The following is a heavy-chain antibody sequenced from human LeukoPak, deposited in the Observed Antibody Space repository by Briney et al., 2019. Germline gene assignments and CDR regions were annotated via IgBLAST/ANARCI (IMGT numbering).Heavy chain of an antibody. CDR3: ARAISMFRGVNYFDY. CDR1: GFTFSAYN. D-gene: IGHD3-10*01. CDR2: ISSISTYI. Sequence: GGSLRLSCAASGFTFSAYNMNWVRQAPGKGLEWVASISSISTYIWYADSVKGRFTTSRDNTKKSLYLEMNSLRAEDTAVYYCARAISMFRGVNYFDYWGQGTLVTVSS. J-gene: IGHJ4*02. V-gene: IGHV3-21*01.